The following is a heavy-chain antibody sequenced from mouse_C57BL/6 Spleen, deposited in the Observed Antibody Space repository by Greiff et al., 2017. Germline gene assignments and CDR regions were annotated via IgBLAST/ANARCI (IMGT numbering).Heavy chain of an antibody. D-gene: IGHD2-4*01. J-gene: IGHJ4*01. CDR1: GFTFSSYA. Sequence: EVKLVESGGGLVKPGGSLTLSCAASGFTFSSYAMSWVRQTPEKRLEWVATISDGGSYTYYPDNVKGRFTISRDNAKNNLYLQMSHLKSEDTAMYYCARGGADDYPYAMDYWGQGTSVTVSS. CDR3: ARGGADDYPYAMDY. CDR2: ISDGGSYT. V-gene: IGHV5-4*03.